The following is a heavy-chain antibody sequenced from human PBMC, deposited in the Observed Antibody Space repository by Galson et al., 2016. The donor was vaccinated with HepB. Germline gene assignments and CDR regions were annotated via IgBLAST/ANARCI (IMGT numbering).Heavy chain of an antibody. CDR3: AKGRYCGGDCYSSDY. CDR1: GFTLSSYA. J-gene: IGHJ4*02. V-gene: IGHV3-23*01. CDR2: ISGGGVST. D-gene: IGHD2-21*02. Sequence: SLRLSCAASGFTLSSYAMNWVRQAPGKGLQWVSGISGGGVSTHYADSVKGRFTISRDNSKNTLYLQMNNLRAEDTAVYHCAKGRYCGGDCYSSDYWGQGTLVTVSS.